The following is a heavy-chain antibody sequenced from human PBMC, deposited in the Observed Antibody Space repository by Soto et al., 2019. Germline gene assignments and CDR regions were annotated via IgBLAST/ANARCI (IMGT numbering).Heavy chain of an antibody. D-gene: IGHD3-9*01. CDR1: GYTFTGYY. Sequence: TSVKVSCKASGYTFTGYYMHWVRQAPGQGLEWMGWINPNSGGTNYAQKFQGRVTMTRDTSISTAYMELSRLRSDDTAVYYCARVDDILTGYPGTFSYYYGMDVWGQGTTVTVSS. CDR3: ARVDDILTGYPGTFSYYYGMDV. J-gene: IGHJ6*02. V-gene: IGHV1-2*02. CDR2: INPNSGGT.